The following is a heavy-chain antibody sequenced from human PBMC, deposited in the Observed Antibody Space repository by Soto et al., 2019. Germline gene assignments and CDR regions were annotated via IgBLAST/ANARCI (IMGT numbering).Heavy chain of an antibody. J-gene: IGHJ4*02. D-gene: IGHD2-15*01. CDR2: INHSGST. CDR1: GGSFSGYY. CDR3: ARTIGYCSGGSCYPSDFDY. V-gene: IGHV4-34*01. Sequence: PSETLSLTCAVYGGSFSGYYWSWIRQPPGKGLEWIGEINHSGSTNYNPSLKSRVTISVDTSKNQFSLKLSSVTAADTAVYYCARTIGYCSGGSCYPSDFDYWGQGTLVTVSS.